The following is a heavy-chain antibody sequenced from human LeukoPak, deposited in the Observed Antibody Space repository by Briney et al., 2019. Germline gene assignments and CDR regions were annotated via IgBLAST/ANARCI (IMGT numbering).Heavy chain of an antibody. J-gene: IGHJ4*02. CDR2: INPSGGST. V-gene: IGHV1-46*01. D-gene: IGHD5-18*01. Sequence: ASVKVSCKASGYTFTSYYTHWVRQAPGQGLEWMGIINPSGGSTSYAQKFQGRVTMTRDTSTSTVYMELSSLRSEDTAVYYCASGPPTGYSYVYWGQGTLVTVSS. CDR1: GYTFTSYY. CDR3: ASGPPTGYSYVY.